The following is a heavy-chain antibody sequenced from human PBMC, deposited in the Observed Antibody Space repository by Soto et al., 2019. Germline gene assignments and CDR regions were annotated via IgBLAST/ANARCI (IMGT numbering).Heavy chain of an antibody. CDR3: ARSMNDHYHHQWGFDS. CDR2: IDHTGRT. Sequence: SEPLDLTCPAHGALFHTSHWTFIRQPPGKRLEWSGEIDHTGRTNSNPSVKGRVTMSVDTSKYQFSLNLRSVTAADTAVYLCARSMNDHYHHQWGFDSWGQGTLVTVSS. CDR1: GALFHTSH. J-gene: IGHJ5*01. V-gene: IGHV4-34*01. D-gene: IGHD1-1*01.